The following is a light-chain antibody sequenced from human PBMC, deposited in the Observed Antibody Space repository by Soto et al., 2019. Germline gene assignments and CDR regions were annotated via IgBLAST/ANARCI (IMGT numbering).Light chain of an antibody. J-gene: IGKJ1*01. V-gene: IGKV1-5*01. Sequence: DIQMTQSPSTLSASVGDRVTITCRASRSISFYLAWYQQKPGKAPKSLIFNASTLKSGVPSRFSGSGSGTEFTLTINGLQPDDFATYYCQQYNGYSTWTFGQGTKVEFK. CDR2: NAS. CDR1: RSISFY. CDR3: QQYNGYSTWT.